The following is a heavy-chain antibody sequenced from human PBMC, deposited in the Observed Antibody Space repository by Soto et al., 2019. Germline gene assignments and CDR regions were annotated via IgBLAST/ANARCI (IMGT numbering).Heavy chain of an antibody. CDR3: ASQSSDYDGFDY. J-gene: IGHJ4*02. V-gene: IGHV3-53*01. CDR2: IFTGGGT. D-gene: IGHD5-12*01. CDR1: GFIVSSNY. Sequence: GGSLRLSCAASGFIVSSNYMTWVRQAPGKGLEWVSVIFTGGGTYYADSVKGRFTISRDNAKNTLSLQMSNLRADDTAVYYCASQSSDYDGFDYQGRGPLVTVSS.